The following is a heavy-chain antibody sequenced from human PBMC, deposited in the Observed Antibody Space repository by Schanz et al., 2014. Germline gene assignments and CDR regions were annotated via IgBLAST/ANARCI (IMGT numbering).Heavy chain of an antibody. CDR2: ISGYNGKT. CDR1: GYNFNRHD. D-gene: IGHD6-13*01. Sequence: QVQLVQSGPEVKKPGASVRLSCKASGYNFNRHDISWVRQAPGQGLEWMGWISGYNGKTIYLDNLEDRISMTTDPATSTAYMELRNLRSADTAVYYCARAAGPVDYWGQGTLVTVSS. V-gene: IGHV1-18*04. CDR3: ARAAGPVDY. J-gene: IGHJ4*02.